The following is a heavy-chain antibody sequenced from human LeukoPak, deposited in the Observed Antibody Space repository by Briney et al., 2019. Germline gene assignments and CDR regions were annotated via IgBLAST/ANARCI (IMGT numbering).Heavy chain of an antibody. CDR1: GFTFSTYW. D-gene: IGHD1-26*01. CDR2: INSDGSNA. CDR3: ARDRFSGSYSHFDY. Sequence: PGGSLRLSCAASGFTFSTYWMHWVRQAPGKGLVWVARINSDGSNASYADSVKGRFTLSRDNAKNTLYLQMNSLRAEDTAVYYCARDRFSGSYSHFDYWGQGTLVTVSS. V-gene: IGHV3-74*01. J-gene: IGHJ4*02.